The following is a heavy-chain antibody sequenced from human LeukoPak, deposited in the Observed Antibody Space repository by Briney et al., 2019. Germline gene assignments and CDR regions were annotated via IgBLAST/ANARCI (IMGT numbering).Heavy chain of an antibody. CDR3: ARGSCSSTSCYTV. J-gene: IGHJ4*02. CDR2: INHSGST. D-gene: IGHD2-2*02. V-gene: IGHV4-34*01. Sequence: XSXXXXXPGKGLEWIGEINHSGSTNYNPSLKSQVTISVDTSKNQFSLKLSSVTAADTAVYYCARGSCSSTSCYTVWGQGTLVTVSS.